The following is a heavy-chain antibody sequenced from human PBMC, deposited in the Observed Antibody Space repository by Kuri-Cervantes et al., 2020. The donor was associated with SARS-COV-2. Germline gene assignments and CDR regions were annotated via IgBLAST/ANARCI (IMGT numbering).Heavy chain of an antibody. D-gene: IGHD3-9*01. CDR3: ARTYYDILTGYCPFDY. Sequence: GGSLRLSCAASGFTFSSYEMNWVRQAPGKGLEWVSYISSSGSTIYYADSVKGRFTISRDNAKNSLYLRMNSLRDEDTAVYYCARTYYDILTGYCPFDYWGQGTLVTVSS. V-gene: IGHV3-48*03. CDR2: ISSSGSTI. J-gene: IGHJ4*02. CDR1: GFTFSSYE.